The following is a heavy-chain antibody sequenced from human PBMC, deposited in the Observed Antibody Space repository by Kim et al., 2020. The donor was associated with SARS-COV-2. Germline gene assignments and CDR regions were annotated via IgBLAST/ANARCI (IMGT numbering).Heavy chain of an antibody. V-gene: IGHV4-4*07. CDR2: IHGSGSS. D-gene: IGHD2-21*01. CDR1: GRSISSYY. J-gene: IGHJ3*01. CDR3: ATAQSKSIHF. Sequence: SETLSLTCIVSGRSISSYYWFWIRQPAGKGLEWIGQIHGSGSSAYHPSLKRRVTMSVDTSKNQFSLKLTSVTAADTAVYYCATAQSKSIHFWGQGTMVTVSS.